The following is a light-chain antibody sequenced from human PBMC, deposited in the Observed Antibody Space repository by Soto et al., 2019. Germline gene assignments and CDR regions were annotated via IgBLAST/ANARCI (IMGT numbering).Light chain of an antibody. Sequence: QSALTQPPSASGSPGQSVTISCTGTSRDVGGYGWVSWYQHHPGKVPRLLIYAVDKRPSGVPDRFSGSKSGNTASLTVSGLQAEDEADYYCTSYATGDTFPFGGGTKLTVL. CDR2: AVD. J-gene: IGLJ2*01. CDR1: SRDVGGYGW. CDR3: TSYATGDTFP. V-gene: IGLV2-8*01.